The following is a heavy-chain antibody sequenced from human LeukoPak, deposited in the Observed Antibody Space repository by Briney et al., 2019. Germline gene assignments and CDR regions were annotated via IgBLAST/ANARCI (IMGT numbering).Heavy chain of an antibody. J-gene: IGHJ5*02. Sequence: PSETLSLTCTVSGGSISTTSYFWAWIRQPPGEGLEWIGSIYYSGTTYYNSSLKSRVTISIERSKNHFSLNLNSLTAADTAVYYCARVYSSTHNWFDTWGQGTQVTVSS. CDR3: ARVYSSTHNWFDT. V-gene: IGHV4-39*07. CDR2: IYYSGTT. D-gene: IGHD2-2*01. CDR1: GGSISTTSYF.